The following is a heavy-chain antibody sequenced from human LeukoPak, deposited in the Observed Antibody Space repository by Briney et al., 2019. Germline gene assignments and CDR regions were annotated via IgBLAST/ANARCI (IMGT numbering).Heavy chain of an antibody. CDR3: ARWGYDSSGYYYFDY. CDR2: IYTSGST. V-gene: IGHV4-4*07. J-gene: IGHJ4*02. CDR1: GGSISSYY. D-gene: IGHD3-22*01. Sequence: SETLSLTCTVSGGSISSYYWSWIRQPAGKGLAWIGRIYTSGSTNYNPSLKSRVTMSVDTSKNQFSLKLSSVTAADMAVYYCARWGYDSSGYYYFDYWGQGTLVTVSS.